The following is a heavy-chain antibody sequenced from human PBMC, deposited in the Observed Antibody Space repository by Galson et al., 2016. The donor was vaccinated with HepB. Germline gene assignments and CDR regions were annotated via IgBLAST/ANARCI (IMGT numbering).Heavy chain of an antibody. J-gene: IGHJ4*02. D-gene: IGHD4-17*01. CDR3: ARDPLRYGDRHFDY. V-gene: IGHV3-30-3*01. Sequence: SLRLSCAASGFTFSNYAMHWVRQAPGKGLEWVAIISYDGSNKYCADSVKGRFTISRDNSKNTLYLQMNILRAEDTAVYYCARDPLRYGDRHFDYWGQGTLVTVSS. CDR1: GFTFSNYA. CDR2: ISYDGSNK.